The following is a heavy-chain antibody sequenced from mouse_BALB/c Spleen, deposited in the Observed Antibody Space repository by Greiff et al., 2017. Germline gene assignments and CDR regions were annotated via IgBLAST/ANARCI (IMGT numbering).Heavy chain of an antibody. D-gene: IGHD1-1*01. CDR1: GFTFSSYA. V-gene: IGHV5-9-4*01. CDR3: ASSGKFITAVVDAMDY. Sequence: EVMLVESGGGLVKPGGSLKLSCAASGFTFSSYAMSWVRQSPEKRLEWVAEISSGGSYTYYPDTVTGRFTISRDNPKNTLCLQMTSLRSEDTAMYYCASSGKFITAVVDAMDYWGQGTSVTVSS. CDR2: ISSGGSYT. J-gene: IGHJ4*01.